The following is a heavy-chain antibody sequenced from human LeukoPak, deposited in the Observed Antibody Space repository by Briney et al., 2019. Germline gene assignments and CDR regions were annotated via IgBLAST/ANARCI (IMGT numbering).Heavy chain of an antibody. V-gene: IGHV1-69*13. CDR3: ARGRYCDFWSGPKNAFDI. CDR1: GGTLSSYA. D-gene: IGHD3-3*01. CDR2: IIPIFGTA. J-gene: IGHJ3*02. Sequence: SVKVSCKASGGTLSSYAISWVRQAPGQGLEWMGGIIPIFGTANYAQKFQGRVTITADESTSTAYMELSSLRSEDTAVYYCARGRYCDFWSGPKNAFDIWGQGTMVTVSS.